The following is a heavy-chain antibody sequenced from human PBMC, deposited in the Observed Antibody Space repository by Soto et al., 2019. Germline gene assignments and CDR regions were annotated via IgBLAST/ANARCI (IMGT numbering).Heavy chain of an antibody. CDR2: ISYDGSNK. CDR1: GFTFSGYG. Sequence: QLKLVESGGGVVQPGRSLRLSCAASGFTFSGYGMHWVRQAPGKGLEWVAVISYDGSNKYYADSVKGRFTISRDNSKNTLYLQMNSLRAEDTAVYYCAKDGNSSGYQDYWGQGTLVTVSS. V-gene: IGHV3-30*18. J-gene: IGHJ4*02. D-gene: IGHD3-22*01. CDR3: AKDGNSSGYQDY.